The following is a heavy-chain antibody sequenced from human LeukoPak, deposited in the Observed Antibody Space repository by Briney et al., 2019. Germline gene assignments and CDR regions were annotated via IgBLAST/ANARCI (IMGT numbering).Heavy chain of an antibody. D-gene: IGHD6-13*01. CDR1: GFTFSSYN. J-gene: IGHJ4*02. CDR2: ITSGSSYI. Sequence: TPGGSLRLSCAASGFTFSSYNMNWVRQAPGKGLEWVSSITSGSSYIYYADSVKGRFTISRDNAKNTLYLQMNSLRAEDTAVYYCARSIGGIAAAGFDYWGQGTLVTASS. CDR3: ARSIGGIAAAGFDY. V-gene: IGHV3-21*04.